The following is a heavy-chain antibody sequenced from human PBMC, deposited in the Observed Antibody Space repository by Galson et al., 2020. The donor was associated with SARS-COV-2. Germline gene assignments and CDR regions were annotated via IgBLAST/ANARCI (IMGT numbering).Heavy chain of an antibody. CDR1: GGTFSSYA. CDR2: IIPIFGTA. D-gene: IGHD6-19*01. CDR3: AGQPPGIAVAGTGAFDS. V-gene: IGHV1-69*05. J-gene: IGHJ3*02. Sequence: ASVKVSCKASGGTFSSYAISWVRQAPGQGLEWMGGIIPIFGTANYAQKFQGRVTITTDESTSTAYMELSSLRSEDTAVDYCAGQPPGIAVAGTGAFDSWGQGTMVTVSS.